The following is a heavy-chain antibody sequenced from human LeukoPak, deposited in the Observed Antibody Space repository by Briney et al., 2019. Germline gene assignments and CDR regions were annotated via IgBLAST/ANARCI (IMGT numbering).Heavy chain of an antibody. Sequence: ASVKVSCKASGYTFTSYYMHWVRQAPGQGLEWMGIINPSGGSTSYAQKFQGRVTMTRDTSTSTVYMELSSLRSEDTAVYYCARVVCGGDCYHPGFQHWGQGTLVTVSS. CDR1: GYTFTSYY. CDR3: ARVVCGGDCYHPGFQH. D-gene: IGHD2-21*02. V-gene: IGHV1-46*01. CDR2: INPSGGST. J-gene: IGHJ1*01.